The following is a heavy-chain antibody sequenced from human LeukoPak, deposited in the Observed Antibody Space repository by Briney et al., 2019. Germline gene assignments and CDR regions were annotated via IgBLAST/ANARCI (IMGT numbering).Heavy chain of an antibody. CDR3: ARHSVGTKRAFDI. Sequence: SETLSLTCTVSGGSISSYYWSWIRQPPGKGLEWIGYIHYSGSTNYNPSLESRVTISVDTSKNQFSLNLSSVTAADTAVYYCARHSVGTKRAFDIWGQGTMVTVSS. J-gene: IGHJ3*02. D-gene: IGHD1-26*01. V-gene: IGHV4-59*08. CDR2: IHYSGST. CDR1: GGSISSYY.